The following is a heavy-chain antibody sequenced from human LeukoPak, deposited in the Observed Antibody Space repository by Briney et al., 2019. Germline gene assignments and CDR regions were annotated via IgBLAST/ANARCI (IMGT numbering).Heavy chain of an antibody. J-gene: IGHJ6*03. Sequence: QAGGSLRLSCAASGSTVSSNYMSWVRQAPGKGLEWVSIFYRGGSTYYADSVKGRFTVSRDNSKNILYLQMNSLRAEDTAVYYCARSQDGSGSYFYYFYIDVWGKGTTV. V-gene: IGHV3-66*01. D-gene: IGHD3-10*01. CDR3: ARSQDGSGSYFYYFYIDV. CDR1: GSTVSSNY. CDR2: FYRGGST.